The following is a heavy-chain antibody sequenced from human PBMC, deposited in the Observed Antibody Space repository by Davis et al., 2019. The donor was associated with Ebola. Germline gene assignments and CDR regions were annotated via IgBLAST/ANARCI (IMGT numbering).Heavy chain of an antibody. CDR3: AKEYAAAGSSVVLWNWFDP. CDR2: ISYDGDKK. Sequence: GESLKISCVSSGFTFSSYGMHWVRQAPGKGLEWVAAISYDGDKKFYVDSVKGRFTISRDNSENTVYLQMNSLRPEDTAVYYCAKEYAAAGSSVVLWNWFDPWGQGTLVTVSS. CDR1: GFTFSSYG. D-gene: IGHD5/OR15-5a*01. J-gene: IGHJ5*02. V-gene: IGHV3-30*18.